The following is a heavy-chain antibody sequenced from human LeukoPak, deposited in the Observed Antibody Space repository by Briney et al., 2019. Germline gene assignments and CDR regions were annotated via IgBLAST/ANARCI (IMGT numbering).Heavy chain of an antibody. J-gene: IGHJ4*02. D-gene: IGHD3-10*01. V-gene: IGHV1-69*06. CDR2: IIPIFGTA. CDR1: GYTFTGYY. CDR3: ARHLLWFGVSAYYFDY. Sequence: SVKVSCKASGYTFTGYYMHWVRQAPGQGLEWMGRIIPIFGTANYAQKFQGRVTITADKSTSTAYMELSSLRSEDTAVYYYARHLLWFGVSAYYFDYWGQGTLVTVSS.